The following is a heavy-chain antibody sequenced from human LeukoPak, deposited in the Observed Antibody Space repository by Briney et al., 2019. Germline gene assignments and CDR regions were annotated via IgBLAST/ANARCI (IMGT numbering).Heavy chain of an antibody. V-gene: IGHV1-2*02. CDR3: ARDNHVCSSTSCQYYYYGMDV. D-gene: IGHD2-2*01. CDR1: GYTFTGYY. J-gene: IGHJ6*02. Sequence: ASVKVSCKASGYTFTGYYMYWVRQAPAQGLEWMGWINPNSGGTNYAQKFQGRVTMTRDTSISTAYMELSSLRSDDTAVYYCARDNHVCSSTSCQYYYYGMDVWGLGTTVTVSS. CDR2: INPNSGGT.